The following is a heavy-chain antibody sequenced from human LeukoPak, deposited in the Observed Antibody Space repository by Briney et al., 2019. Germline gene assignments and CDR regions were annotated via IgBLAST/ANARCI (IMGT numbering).Heavy chain of an antibody. CDR1: GYSISSGYC. CDR3: ARPGATDAFDI. CDR2: IYHSGST. J-gene: IGHJ3*02. Sequence: SETLSLTCAVSGYSISSGYCWGWIRQPPGKGLEWIGSIYHSGSTYYNPSLKSRVTISVDTSKNQFSLKLSSVTAADTAVYYCARPGATDAFDIWGQGTMVTVSS. V-gene: IGHV4-38-2*01.